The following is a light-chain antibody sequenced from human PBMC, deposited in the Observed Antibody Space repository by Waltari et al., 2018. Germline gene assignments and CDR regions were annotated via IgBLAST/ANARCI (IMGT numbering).Light chain of an antibody. Sequence: DIQMTQSPSSLSASVGDRVTITCRASQRISSYLNWYQQKPGKPPKLLIYAGSSLQSGVPSRFSGSGSGTDFTLTISSLQPEDFATYYCQQSYSTPLWTFGQGTKLEIK. J-gene: IGKJ2*01. V-gene: IGKV1-39*01. CDR3: QQSYSTPLWT. CDR1: QRISSY. CDR2: AGS.